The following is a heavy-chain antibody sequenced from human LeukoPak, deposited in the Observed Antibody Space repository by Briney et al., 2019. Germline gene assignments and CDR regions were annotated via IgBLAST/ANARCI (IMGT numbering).Heavy chain of an antibody. J-gene: IGHJ4*02. Sequence: GGSLRLSCAVSGFTFSDYSMNWVRQAPGKGLEWVSSTSSSSDYIYYADSLKGRFTISRDNARNSLYLQMSSLRAEDTAVYYCARDIAGRELLDYWGQGTLVTVSS. D-gene: IGHD1-7*01. CDR3: ARDIAGRELLDY. V-gene: IGHV3-21*01. CDR1: GFTFSDYS. CDR2: TSSSSDYI.